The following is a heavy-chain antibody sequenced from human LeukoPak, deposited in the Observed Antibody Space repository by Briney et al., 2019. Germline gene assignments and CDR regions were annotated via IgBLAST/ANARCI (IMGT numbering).Heavy chain of an antibody. CDR1: GYTFTSYD. J-gene: IGHJ4*02. V-gene: IGHV1-8*03. D-gene: IGHD5-12*01. CDR3: ARLYSGYDMGWDY. Sequence: ASVKVSCKASGYTFTSYDINWVRQATGQGLEWMGWMNPNSGYTGYAQKFQGRVTITRNTSISTAYMELSSLRSEDTAVYHCARLYSGYDMGWDYWGQGTLVTVSS. CDR2: MNPNSGYT.